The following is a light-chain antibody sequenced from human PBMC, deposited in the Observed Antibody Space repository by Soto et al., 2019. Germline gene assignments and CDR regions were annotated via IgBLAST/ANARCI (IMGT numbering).Light chain of an antibody. V-gene: IGKV1-5*01. CDR3: QQYKIYPGT. J-gene: IGKJ1*01. CDR1: QSISGY. Sequence: DIQMTQSPSTLSASVGDRVTITCRSSQSISGYLAWYQQKPGKAPKLLIYDASSLESGVPSRFSGSASETEFTLTISSLQPDDFATYYCQQYKIYPGTVGQGTKVEIK. CDR2: DAS.